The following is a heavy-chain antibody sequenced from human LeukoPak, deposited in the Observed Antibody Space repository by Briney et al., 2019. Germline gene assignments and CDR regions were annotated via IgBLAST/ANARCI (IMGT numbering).Heavy chain of an antibody. CDR2: ISSNGVST. V-gene: IGHV3-64D*09. J-gene: IGHJ4*02. D-gene: IGHD6-19*01. Sequence: GGSLRLSCSASGFTFGGYAMHWVRQAPGKGLEFVSAISSNGVSTYYADSVKGRFTISRDNSKNTLYLQVSSLRADDTAVYYCVKNGIYSSGWYGGYFDYWGQGTLVTVSS. CDR1: GFTFGGYA. CDR3: VKNGIYSSGWYGGYFDY.